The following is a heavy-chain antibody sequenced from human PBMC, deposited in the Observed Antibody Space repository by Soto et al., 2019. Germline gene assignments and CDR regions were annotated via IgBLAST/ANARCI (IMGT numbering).Heavy chain of an antibody. CDR2: IFSSGAK. D-gene: IGHD3-22*01. Sequence: DLELLAHIFSSGAKSYSTSLKSRLTISKDTSKSQVVLSMTNMDPVDTATYYCARIVYYYDTSGYYLDYWGQGTLVTVSS. CDR3: ARIVYYYDTSGYYLDY. J-gene: IGHJ4*02. V-gene: IGHV2-26*01.